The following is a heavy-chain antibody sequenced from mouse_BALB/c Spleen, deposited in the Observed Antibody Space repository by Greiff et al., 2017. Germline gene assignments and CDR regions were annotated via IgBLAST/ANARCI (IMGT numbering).Heavy chain of an antibody. Sequence: EVKLQDSGPGLVKPSQSLSLTCTVTGYSITSDYAWNWIRQFPGNKLEWMGYISYSGSTSYNPSLKSRISITRDTSKNQFFLQLNSVTTEDTATYYCAKSTMITAFAYWGQGTLVTVSA. CDR1: GYSITSDYA. CDR3: AKSTMITAFAY. D-gene: IGHD2-4*01. V-gene: IGHV3-2*02. J-gene: IGHJ3*01. CDR2: ISYSGST.